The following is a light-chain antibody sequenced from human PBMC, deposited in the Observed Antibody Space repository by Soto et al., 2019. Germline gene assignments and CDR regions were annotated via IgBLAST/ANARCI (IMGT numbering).Light chain of an antibody. J-gene: IGKJ1*01. CDR1: QSVSSN. V-gene: IGKV3-15*01. CDR3: QHYNNWPPWT. CDR2: GAS. Sequence: EIVMTQSPATLSVSPGERATLSCRPSQSVSSNLAWNQQKPGQAPRRLIYGASTRATGIPASLSGSGSGTEFTLIISSLQSEDFAVYYCQHYNNWPPWTFGQGTKVEIK.